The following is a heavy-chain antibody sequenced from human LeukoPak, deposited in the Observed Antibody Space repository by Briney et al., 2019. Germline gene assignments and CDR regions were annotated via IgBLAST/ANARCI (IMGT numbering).Heavy chain of an antibody. Sequence: ASAKVSCKASGYTFTSYGIGWVRQAPGQGLEWMGWISAYNGNTNYAQKLQGRVTMTTDTSTSTAYMELRSLRSDDTAVYYCARVTCSSTSCYARNWFDPWGQGTLVTVSS. J-gene: IGHJ5*02. CDR2: ISAYNGNT. V-gene: IGHV1-18*01. CDR3: ARVTCSSTSCYARNWFDP. D-gene: IGHD2-2*01. CDR1: GYTFTSYG.